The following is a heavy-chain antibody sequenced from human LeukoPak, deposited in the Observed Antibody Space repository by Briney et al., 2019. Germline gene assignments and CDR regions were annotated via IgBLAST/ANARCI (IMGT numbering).Heavy chain of an antibody. Sequence: ETLSLTCTVSGGSISSSSYYWGWIRQPPGKGLEWIGSIYYSGSTYYNPSLKSRVTISVDTSKNQFSLKLSSVTAADTAVYYCARRPGTRSDAFDIWGQGTMVTASS. CDR3: ARRPGTRSDAFDI. CDR1: GGSISSSSYY. J-gene: IGHJ3*02. CDR2: IYYSGST. V-gene: IGHV4-39*01. D-gene: IGHD6-13*01.